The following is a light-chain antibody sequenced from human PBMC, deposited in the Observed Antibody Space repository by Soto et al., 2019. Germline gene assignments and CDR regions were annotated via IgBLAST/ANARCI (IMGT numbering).Light chain of an antibody. Sequence: QAVVTQEPSLTVPPGGTVTLTCASSTGTVTSGYFPSWFQKKPGQAPRALIYSTSNRHSWTPARFSGSLLGGKAALTLSAVQPEDEADYHCLLYYGDVNWVFGGGTKLTVL. CDR1: TGTVTSGYF. V-gene: IGLV7-43*01. CDR2: STS. J-gene: IGLJ3*02. CDR3: LLYYGDVNWV.